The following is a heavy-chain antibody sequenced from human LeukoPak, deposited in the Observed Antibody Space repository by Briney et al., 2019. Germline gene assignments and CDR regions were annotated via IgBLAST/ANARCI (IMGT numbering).Heavy chain of an antibody. CDR3: TSNYSSSY. CDR1: GLTFSSYW. Sequence: GGSLRLSCAASGLTFSSYWMHWVRQAPGKGLVWVARINSDGTGTTYADSVKGRFTISRDNAKNTLYLQMNSLRAEDTAVYYCTSNYSSSYWGQGTLVT. CDR2: INSDGTGT. D-gene: IGHD6-13*01. J-gene: IGHJ4*02. V-gene: IGHV3-74*03.